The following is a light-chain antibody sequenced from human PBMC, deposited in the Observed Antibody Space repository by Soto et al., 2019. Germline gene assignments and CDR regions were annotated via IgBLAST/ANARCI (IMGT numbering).Light chain of an antibody. CDR1: SRHSVYI. CDR2: LEGSGSY. CDR3: ETWDSYTRV. Sequence: QPVLTQSSSASASLGSSVKLTCTLSSRHSVYIIAWHQQQPGKAPRYLMKLEGSGSYNKGSGVPDRFSGSRSGADRYLTISNLQSEDEADYYCETWDSYTRVFGGGTKLTVL. V-gene: IGLV4-60*03. J-gene: IGLJ3*02.